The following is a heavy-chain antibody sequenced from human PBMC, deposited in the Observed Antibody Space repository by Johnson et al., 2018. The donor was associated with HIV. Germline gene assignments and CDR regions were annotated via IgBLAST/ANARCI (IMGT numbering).Heavy chain of an antibody. CDR1: GFIVSSNY. CDR2: IHYDGSNK. D-gene: IGHD3-22*01. J-gene: IGHJ3*02. CDR3: ASPNDSSGYVLGADAFDI. V-gene: IGHV3-30*02. Sequence: QVQLVESGGGLVQPGGSLRLSCAASGFIVSSNYMSWVRQAPGKGLEWVAFIHYDGSNKYYADSVKGRFTISRDNSKKTLNLQMNSLRAEDTAVYYCASPNDSSGYVLGADAFDIWGQGTMVTVSS.